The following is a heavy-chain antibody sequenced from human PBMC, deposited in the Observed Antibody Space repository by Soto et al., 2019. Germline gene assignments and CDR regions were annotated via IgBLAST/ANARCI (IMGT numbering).Heavy chain of an antibody. CDR1: GFTFSSYG. D-gene: IGHD3-9*01. V-gene: IGHV3-33*01. Sequence: QVQLVESGGGVVQPGRSLRLSCAASGFTFSSYGMHWVRQAPGKGLEWVAVIWYDGSNKYYADSVKGRFTISRDNSKNTLYQQMNSLRGEDTAVYYCARDLVDILRDYYYYYGMDVWGQGTTVTVSS. CDR3: ARDLVDILRDYYYYYGMDV. J-gene: IGHJ6*02. CDR2: IWYDGSNK.